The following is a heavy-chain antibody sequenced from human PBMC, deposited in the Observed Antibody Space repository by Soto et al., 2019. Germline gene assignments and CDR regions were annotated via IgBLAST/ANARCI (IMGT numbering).Heavy chain of an antibody. CDR3: ASTLITIFGVDATLYYGMDV. J-gene: IGHJ6*02. Sequence: ASVKVSCKASGYPFTRYHMHWVRQAPGQGLEWLGVINPSTTTTYAQKFQGRVTMTRDTSTSTVYMELSSLRSDDTAVYYCASTLITIFGVDATLYYGMDVWGQGTTVTVSS. CDR2: INPSTTTT. CDR1: GYPFTRYH. D-gene: IGHD3-3*01. V-gene: IGHV1-46*01.